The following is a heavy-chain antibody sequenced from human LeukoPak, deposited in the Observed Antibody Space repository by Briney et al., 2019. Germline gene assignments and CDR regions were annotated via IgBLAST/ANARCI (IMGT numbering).Heavy chain of an antibody. V-gene: IGHV3-23*01. CDR2: ISGSGGNT. D-gene: IGHD4-11*01. CDR1: GFTFPNYV. CDR3: ANEYSKGDV. J-gene: IGHJ3*01. Sequence: PGGSLGLSCAASGFTFPNYVMSWVRQAPGKGLEWVSGISGSGGNTYYADSVKGRFTISRDNSKNTLYLQMNSLRAEDAAVYYCANEYSKGDVWGQGTMVTVSS.